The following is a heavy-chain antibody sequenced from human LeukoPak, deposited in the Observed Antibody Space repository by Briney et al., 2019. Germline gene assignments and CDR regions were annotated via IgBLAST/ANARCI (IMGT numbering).Heavy chain of an antibody. CDR2: IYYSGST. CDR3: ATNYDILTGPSFDAFDI. CDR1: GGSISSSSYY. Sequence: KSSETLSLTCTVSGGSISSSSYYWGWIRQPPGKGLEWIGSIYYSGSTYYNPSLKSRVTISVDTSKNQFSLKLSSVTAADTAVYYCATNYDILTGPSFDAFDIWGQGTMVTVSS. D-gene: IGHD3-9*01. V-gene: IGHV4-39*01. J-gene: IGHJ3*02.